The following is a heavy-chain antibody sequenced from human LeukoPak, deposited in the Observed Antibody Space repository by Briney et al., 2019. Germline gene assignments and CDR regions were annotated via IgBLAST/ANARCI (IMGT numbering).Heavy chain of an antibody. Sequence: SETLSLTCTVSGGSISSGSYYWSWIRQPAGKGLEWIGRIYTSGSTNYNPTLKSRVTISVDTSKNQFSLKLSSVTAADTAVYYCARGSLWELLSDWGQGTLVTVSS. CDR3: ARGSLWELLSD. J-gene: IGHJ4*02. CDR2: IYTSGST. D-gene: IGHD1-26*01. V-gene: IGHV4-61*02. CDR1: GGSISSGSYY.